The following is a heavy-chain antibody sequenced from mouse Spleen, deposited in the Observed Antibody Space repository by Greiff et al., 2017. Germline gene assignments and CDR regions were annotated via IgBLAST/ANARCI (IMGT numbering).Heavy chain of an antibody. Sequence: VQLQQPGAELVKPGASVKLSCKASGYTFTSYWMHWVKQRPGQGLEWIGMIHPNSGSTNYNEKFKSKATLTVDKSSSTAYMQLSSLTSEDSAVYYCARDEGRTDWYFDVWGAGTTVTVSS. CDR1: GYTFTSYW. V-gene: IGHV1-64*01. CDR2: IHPNSGST. J-gene: IGHJ1*01. D-gene: IGHD3-3*01. CDR3: ARDEGRTDWYFDV.